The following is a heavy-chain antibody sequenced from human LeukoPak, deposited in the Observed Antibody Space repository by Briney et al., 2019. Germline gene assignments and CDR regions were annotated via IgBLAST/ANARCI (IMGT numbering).Heavy chain of an antibody. V-gene: IGHV3-15*01. J-gene: IGHJ4*02. CDR3: TISSRGSYNWNDDYFDH. CDR2: IKSKTDGGTT. CDR1: GFTFSNAW. Sequence: PGGSLRLSCAASGFTFSNAWMSWVRQAPGKGLEWVGRIKSKTDGGTTDYAAPVKGRFTISRDDSKNTLYLQMNSLKTEDTAVYYCTISSRGSYNWNDDYFDHWGQGTLVTVSS. D-gene: IGHD1-20*01.